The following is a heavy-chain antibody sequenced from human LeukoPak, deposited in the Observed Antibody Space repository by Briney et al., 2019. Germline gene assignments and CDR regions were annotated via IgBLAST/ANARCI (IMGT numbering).Heavy chain of an antibody. Sequence: ASVKVSCKASGYTFPTYGISWVRQAPGQGLEWMGWISTYNGNTNYAQKFQGRLTMTTDTSTSTAYRELRSLRSDDTAVYFCAREEGAPIAAANVWGLGTMVTVSS. V-gene: IGHV1-18*01. J-gene: IGHJ3*01. CDR2: ISTYNGNT. D-gene: IGHD6-13*01. CDR1: GYTFPTYG. CDR3: AREEGAPIAAANV.